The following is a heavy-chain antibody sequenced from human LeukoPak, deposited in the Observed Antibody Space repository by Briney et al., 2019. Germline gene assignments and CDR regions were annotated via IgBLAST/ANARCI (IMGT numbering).Heavy chain of an antibody. Sequence: GGSLRLSCAASGFTFSSYAMSWVRQAPGKGLEWVSAISGSGGSTYYADSVKGRFTISRDNSKNTLYLQMNSLRAEDTAVYYCAKVRFRYYDSSGYYPVDYWGQGTLVTVSS. V-gene: IGHV3-23*01. D-gene: IGHD3-22*01. CDR3: AKVRFRYYDSSGYYPVDY. J-gene: IGHJ4*02. CDR2: ISGSGGST. CDR1: GFTFSSYA.